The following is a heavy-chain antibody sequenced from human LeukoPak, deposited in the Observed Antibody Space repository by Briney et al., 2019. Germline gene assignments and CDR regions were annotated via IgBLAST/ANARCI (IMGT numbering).Heavy chain of an antibody. V-gene: IGHV1-2*02. CDR2: INPNSGGT. CDR1: GYTFTSYG. J-gene: IGHJ3*02. CDR3: AKMNYYDSSGSNDAFDI. D-gene: IGHD3-22*01. Sequence: ASVKVSCKASGYTFTSYGISWVRQAPGQGLEWMGWINPNSGGTNYAQKFRGRVTMTRDTSISTAYMELSGLRSDDTAVYYCAKMNYYDSSGSNDAFDIWGQGTMVTVSS.